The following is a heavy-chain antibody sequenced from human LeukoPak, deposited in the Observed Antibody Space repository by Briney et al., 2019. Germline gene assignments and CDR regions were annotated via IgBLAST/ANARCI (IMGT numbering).Heavy chain of an antibody. D-gene: IGHD1-1*01. CDR2: ISGSGGST. CDR3: AEDLLDSPNGPNWFDP. V-gene: IGHV3-23*01. Sequence: RGSLRLSCAASGFTFSSYAMSWVRQAPGKGLEWVSAISGSGGSTYYADSVKGRFTISRDNSKNTLYLQMNSLRAEDTAVYYCAEDLLDSPNGPNWFDPWGQGTLVTVSS. CDR1: GFTFSSYA. J-gene: IGHJ5*02.